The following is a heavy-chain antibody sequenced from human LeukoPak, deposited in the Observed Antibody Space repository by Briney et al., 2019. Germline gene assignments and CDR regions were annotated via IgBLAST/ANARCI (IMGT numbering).Heavy chain of an antibody. Sequence: GGTLRLSCAASGFTFSSYGMSWVRQAPGKGLGWVSYISSSGSTIYYADSVKGRFTISRDNAKNSLYLQMNSLRAEDTAVYYCAELGITMIGGVWGKGTTVTISS. CDR3: AELGITMIGGV. CDR2: ISSSGSTI. D-gene: IGHD3-10*02. V-gene: IGHV3-48*04. CDR1: GFTFSSYG. J-gene: IGHJ6*04.